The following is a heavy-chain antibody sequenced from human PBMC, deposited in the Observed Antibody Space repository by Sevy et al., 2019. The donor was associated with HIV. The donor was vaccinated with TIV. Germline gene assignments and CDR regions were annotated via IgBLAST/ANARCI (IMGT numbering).Heavy chain of an antibody. CDR3: ASLPNNYYDTSGSSGDDAFDL. Sequence: LSLTCAASGFTFNNYGMHWVRQAPGKGLEWVAVIWNDQINKHYADSVKGRFTISRDNSKNKRYLQMNSLRAEDTAVYYCASLPNNYYDTSGSSGDDAFDLWGRGTMVTVSS. D-gene: IGHD3-22*01. CDR2: IWNDQINK. J-gene: IGHJ3*01. V-gene: IGHV3-33*03. CDR1: GFTFNNYG.